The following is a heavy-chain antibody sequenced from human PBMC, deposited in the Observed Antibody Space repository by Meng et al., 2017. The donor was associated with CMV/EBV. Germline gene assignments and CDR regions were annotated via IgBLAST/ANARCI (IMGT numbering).Heavy chain of an antibody. CDR3: ARDRYCSSTSCYWVGMDV. D-gene: IGHD2-2*01. V-gene: IGHV6-1*01. Sequence: SETLSLTCAISGDSVSSNSAAWNWIRQSPSRCLEWLGRTYYRSKWYNDYAVSVKSRITINPDTSKNQFSLQLNSVTPEDTAVYYCARDRYCSSTSCYWVGMDVWGQGTTVTVSS. J-gene: IGHJ6*02. CDR1: GDSVSSNSAA. CDR2: TYYRSKWYN.